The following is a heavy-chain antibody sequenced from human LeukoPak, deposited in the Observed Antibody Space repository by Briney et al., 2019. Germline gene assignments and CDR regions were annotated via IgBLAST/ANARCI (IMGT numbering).Heavy chain of an antibody. CDR2: IYYSGST. V-gene: IGHV4-39*07. Sequence: SETLSLTCTVSGGSISSSSYYWGWIRQPPGKGLEWIGSIYYSGSTYYNPSLKSRVTISVDTSKNQFSLKLSSVTAADTAVYYCARGVGFCSSTSCEYYGMDVWGQGTTVTVSS. D-gene: IGHD2-2*01. CDR1: GGSISSSSYY. CDR3: ARGVGFCSSTSCEYYGMDV. J-gene: IGHJ6*02.